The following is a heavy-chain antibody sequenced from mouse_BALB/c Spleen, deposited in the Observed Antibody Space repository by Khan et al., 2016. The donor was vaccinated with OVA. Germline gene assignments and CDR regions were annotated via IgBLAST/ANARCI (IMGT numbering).Heavy chain of an antibody. J-gene: IGHJ3*01. D-gene: IGHD2-12*01. CDR2: VNPNNGDT. CDR1: GYSFTVYY. V-gene: IGHV1-26*01. Sequence: EVQLQQSGPDLVKPGASVKISCKASGYSFTVYYMTWVKQSHGKSPEWIGRVNPNNGDTNYNQNFKGKAIFTVDKLSNTAYMELRSLTSEDSAVFYCARGYEFFPYWGQGTLVTVSA. CDR3: ARGYEFFPY.